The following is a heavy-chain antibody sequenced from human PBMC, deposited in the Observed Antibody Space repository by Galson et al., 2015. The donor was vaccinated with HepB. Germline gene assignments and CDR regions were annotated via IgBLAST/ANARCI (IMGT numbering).Heavy chain of an antibody. CDR2: IVPVLHMT. D-gene: IGHD7-27*01. CDR1: GGTFNSST. Sequence: SGKASCKASGGTFNSSTITWARRAPGQGLGDMGVIVPVLHMTHYAQKFQGRVTVAADEFTSTAYMELSSLRSEDTAMYYCASLGIRGTFYYFFDSWGQGTLVTVSS. CDR3: ASLGIRGTFYYFFDS. J-gene: IGHJ4*02. V-gene: IGHV1-69*13.